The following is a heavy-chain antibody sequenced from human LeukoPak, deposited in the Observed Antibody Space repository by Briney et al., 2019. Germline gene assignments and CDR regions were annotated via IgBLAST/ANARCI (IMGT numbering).Heavy chain of an antibody. J-gene: IGHJ4*02. CDR1: GFTFSSYG. CDR3: AKDRESWYSGTTFFDY. CDR2: IRSDGSNK. V-gene: IGHV3-30*02. D-gene: IGHD1-26*01. Sequence: GGSLRLSCAASGFTFSSYGMHWVRQAPGKGLEWVAFIRSDGSNKYYADSVKGRFTISRDNSKNTLYLQMNSLRAEDTAVYYCAKDRESWYSGTTFFDYWGQGTLVTVSS.